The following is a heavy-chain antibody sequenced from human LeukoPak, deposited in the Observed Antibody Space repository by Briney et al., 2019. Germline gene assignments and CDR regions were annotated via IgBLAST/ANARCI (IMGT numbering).Heavy chain of an antibody. CDR2: ISGSENYI. V-gene: IGHV3-11*04. D-gene: IGHD6-13*01. J-gene: IGHJ4*02. Sequence: GGSLRLSCEASGFTFSDYYMSWIRQAPGKGLEWLAYISGSENYIYYADSVKGRFTISRDNDKNLVHLQMNSLRAEDTAVYYCARGGGMRSWYDFDYWGQGTLVTVSS. CDR1: GFTFSDYY. CDR3: ARGGGMRSWYDFDY.